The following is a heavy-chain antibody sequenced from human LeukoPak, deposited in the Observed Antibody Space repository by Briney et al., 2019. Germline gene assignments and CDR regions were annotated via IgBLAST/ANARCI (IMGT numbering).Heavy chain of an antibody. CDR3: ARDRYYYDSSGYYYFGYFDY. CDR1: GYTFTSYG. J-gene: IGHJ4*02. CDR2: ISAYNGNT. V-gene: IGHV1-18*01. Sequence: ASVKVSCKASGYTFTSYGISWVREAPGQGLEWMGWISAYNGNTNYAQKLQGRVTMTTDTSTSTAYMELRSLRSDDTAVYYCARDRYYYDSSGYYYFGYFDYWGQGTLVTVSS. D-gene: IGHD3-22*01.